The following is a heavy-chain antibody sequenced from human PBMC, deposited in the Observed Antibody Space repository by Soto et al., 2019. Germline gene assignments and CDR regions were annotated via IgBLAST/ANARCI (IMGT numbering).Heavy chain of an antibody. CDR2: IKSKTDGGTT. J-gene: IGHJ6*03. CDR1: GFTFSNAW. D-gene: IGHD6-19*01. V-gene: IGHV3-15*05. CDR3: TALAYSSSGWSFNYYYYYMDV. Sequence: PGGSLRLSCAASGFTFSNAWMSWVRQAPGKGLEWVGRIKSKTDGGTTDHGAPVKGRFTISRDDSKNTLYLQMNSLKTEDTAVYYCTALAYSSSGWSFNYYYYYMDVWGKGTTVTVSS.